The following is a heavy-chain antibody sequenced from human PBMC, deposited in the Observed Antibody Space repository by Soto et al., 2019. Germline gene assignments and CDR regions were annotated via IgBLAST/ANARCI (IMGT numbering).Heavy chain of an antibody. CDR3: ARDYTT. CDR2: ILPMFSTG. D-gene: IGHD1-1*01. V-gene: IGHV1-69*01. CDR1: GGTFRRDA. Sequence: QVQLVQSGAEVKKPGSSVKVSCKAAGGTFRRDAFSWVRQAPGQGLEWMGGILPMFSTGNYAQRFQDRVTITADESTSTVYMEQSSLRTEDTAMYYCARDYTTWGQGTLVTVSS. J-gene: IGHJ4*02.